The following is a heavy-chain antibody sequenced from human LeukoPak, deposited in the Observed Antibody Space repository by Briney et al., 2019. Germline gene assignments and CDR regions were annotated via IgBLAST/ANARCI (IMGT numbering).Heavy chain of an antibody. CDR1: GFTFSNYG. CDR2: VWYDGSNE. CDR3: ARDHTIAVPGPFDY. D-gene: IGHD6-19*01. J-gene: IGHJ4*02. Sequence: GGSLRLSCAASGFTFSNYGMHWVRQAPGKGLEGVAVVWYDGSNENYADSVKGRFTISRDNSKNTLYLQMNSLRAEDTAVYYCARDHTIAVPGPFDYWGQGALVTVSS. V-gene: IGHV3-33*01.